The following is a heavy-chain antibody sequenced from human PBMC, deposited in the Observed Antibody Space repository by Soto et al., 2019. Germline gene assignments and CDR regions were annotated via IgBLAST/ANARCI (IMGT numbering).Heavy chain of an antibody. CDR2: ISAYNGNT. Sequence: GASVKVSCKASGYTFTSYGISWVRQAPGQGLEWMGWISAYNGNTNYAQKLQGRVTMTTDTSTSTAYMELRSLRSDDTAVYYCARDRGRITMIVVAIDAFGIWGQGTMVTVSS. D-gene: IGHD3-22*01. J-gene: IGHJ3*02. CDR1: GYTFTSYG. V-gene: IGHV1-18*01. CDR3: ARDRGRITMIVVAIDAFGI.